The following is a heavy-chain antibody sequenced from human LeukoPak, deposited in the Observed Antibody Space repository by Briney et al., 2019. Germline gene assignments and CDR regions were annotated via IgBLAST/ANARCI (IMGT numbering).Heavy chain of an antibody. V-gene: IGHV1-2*02. J-gene: IGHJ3*02. CDR2: INPKRGGT. CDR1: GYTFTGYY. Sequence: ASVKVSCKASGYTFTGYYMHGVRQAPGQGGEGMGWINPKRGGTNYAQKFQGRVTMARDTSISTAYMELSRLRSDDTAVYYCARVPLYYYDSSGYYYGLVGAFDIWGQGTMVTVSS. CDR3: ARVPLYYYDSSGYYYGLVGAFDI. D-gene: IGHD3-22*01.